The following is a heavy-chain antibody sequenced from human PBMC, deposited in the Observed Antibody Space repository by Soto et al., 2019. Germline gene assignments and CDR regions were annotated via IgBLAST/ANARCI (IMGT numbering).Heavy chain of an antibody. J-gene: IGHJ6*02. D-gene: IGHD3-3*01. V-gene: IGHV3-23*01. CDR1: GFTFSSYA. CDR3: AKSLRFLEWSLHYYYGMDV. Sequence: PGGSLILSCAASGFTFSSYAMSWVRQAPGKGLEWVSAISGSGGSTYYADSVKGRFTISRDNSKNTLYLQMNSLRAEDTAVYYCAKSLRFLEWSLHYYYGMDVWGQGTTVTVSS. CDR2: ISGSGGST.